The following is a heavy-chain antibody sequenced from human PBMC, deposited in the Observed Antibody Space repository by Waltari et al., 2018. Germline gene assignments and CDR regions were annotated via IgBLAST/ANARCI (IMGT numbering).Heavy chain of an antibody. CDR3: ARGEYGRSDY. J-gene: IGHJ4*02. D-gene: IGHD1-26*01. V-gene: IGHV4-4*07. CDR2: LYPRGTH. Sequence: QVQLQESGPGLVKPSETLSLTCSVSGESISIYFWSWIRQSAGKGLEWIGRLYPRGTHDYNPSLKSRVTRSVDTSKNHFYLNLTSVTAADTAVYYCARGEYGRSDYWGQGTLVTVSS. CDR1: GESISIYF.